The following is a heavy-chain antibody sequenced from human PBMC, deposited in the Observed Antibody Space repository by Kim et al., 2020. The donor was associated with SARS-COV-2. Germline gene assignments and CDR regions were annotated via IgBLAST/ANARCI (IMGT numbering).Heavy chain of an antibody. Sequence: GGSLRLSCAASGFTFHDHAMHWVRQAPGKGLEWVSLISRDGSITYYADSVKGRFTISRDNSKDSLYLQMNSLRTEDTAFYYCGKGSATTGDTDYWGQGTLLTFSS. CDR3: GKGSATTGDTDY. V-gene: IGHV3-43*02. J-gene: IGHJ4*02. CDR2: ISRDGSIT. CDR1: GFTFHDHA. D-gene: IGHD7-27*01.